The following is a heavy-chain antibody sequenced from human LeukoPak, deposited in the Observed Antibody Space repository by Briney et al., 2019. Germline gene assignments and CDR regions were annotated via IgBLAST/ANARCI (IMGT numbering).Heavy chain of an antibody. J-gene: IGHJ4*02. CDR2: ISAYNGNT. CDR1: GYTFTSYG. V-gene: IGHV1-18*04. Sequence: GASVKVSCKASGYTFTSYGISWVRQAPGQGLEWMGWISAYNGNTNYAQKPQGRVTMTTDTSTSTAYMELRSLRSDDTAVYYCARVYCSSTSCLEADYWGQGTLVTVSS. CDR3: ARVYCSSTSCLEADY. D-gene: IGHD2-2*01.